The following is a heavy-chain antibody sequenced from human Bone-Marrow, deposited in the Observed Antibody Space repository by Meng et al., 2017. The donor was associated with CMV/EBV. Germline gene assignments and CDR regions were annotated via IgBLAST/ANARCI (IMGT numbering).Heavy chain of an antibody. CDR2: MNPTSGNT. Sequence: SGYTFTSYDINWVRQATGQGLEWMGWMNPTSGNTGYAQKFQGRVTITRNTSISTAYMELSSLRSEDTAVYYCARSRSRIAARRELDYWGQGTLVTVSS. J-gene: IGHJ4*02. D-gene: IGHD6-6*01. CDR1: GYTFTSYD. V-gene: IGHV1-8*03. CDR3: ARSRSRIAARRELDY.